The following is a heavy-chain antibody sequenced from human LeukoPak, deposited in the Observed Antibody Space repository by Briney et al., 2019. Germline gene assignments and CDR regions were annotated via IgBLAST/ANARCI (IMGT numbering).Heavy chain of an antibody. D-gene: IGHD3-16*01. J-gene: IGHJ4*02. Sequence: SETLSLTCTVSGGSISSYYWSWIRQPPGKGLEWIGYIYYSGSTNYNPSLKSRVTISVDTSKNQFSLKLNSVTAADTAVYYCARDRALGSGKYYFDYWGQGTPVTVSS. CDR1: GGSISSYY. CDR3: ARDRALGSGKYYFDY. CDR2: IYYSGST. V-gene: IGHV4-59*01.